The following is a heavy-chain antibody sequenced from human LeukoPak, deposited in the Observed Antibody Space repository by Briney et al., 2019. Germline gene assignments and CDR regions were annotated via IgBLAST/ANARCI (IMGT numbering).Heavy chain of an antibody. CDR3: ARVGTYYYDSKRAFDI. V-gene: IGHV4-59*01. J-gene: IGHJ3*02. CDR2: IYYSGST. CDR1: GGSISSYY. Sequence: SETLSLTCTVSGGSISSYYWSWNRQPPGKGLEWIGYIYYSGSTNYNPSLKSRVTISVDTSKNQFSLKLGSVTAADTAVYYCARVGTYYYDSKRAFDIWGQGTMVTVSS. D-gene: IGHD3-22*01.